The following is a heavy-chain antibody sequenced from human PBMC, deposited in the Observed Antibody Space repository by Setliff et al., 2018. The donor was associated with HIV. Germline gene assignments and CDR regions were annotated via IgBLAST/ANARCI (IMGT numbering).Heavy chain of an antibody. CDR1: GYSISSGFY. J-gene: IGHJ5*02. D-gene: IGHD2-8*01. CDR3: ARDAPTVYANGWFDP. V-gene: IGHV4-38-2*02. CDR2: IYHSGST. Sequence: PSETLSLTCAVSGYSISSGFYWGWIRQPPGKGLEWIGSIYHSGSTYYNPSLRSRVTISVDTYKNQFSLKLSSVTAADTAVYYRARDAPTVYANGWFDPWGQGTLVTVSS.